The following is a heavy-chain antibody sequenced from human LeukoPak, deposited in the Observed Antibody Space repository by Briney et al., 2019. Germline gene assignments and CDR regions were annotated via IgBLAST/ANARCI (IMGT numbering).Heavy chain of an antibody. Sequence: GVTLRLSCAASGFTFSGYDMSWVRQAPGKGLEWVSTITGSGGTTYYADSVKGRFTISRDNSKNTLYLQMNSLRAEDTAVYYCAKGRGYCSGGSCYSGFDYWGRGTLVTVSS. D-gene: IGHD2-15*01. CDR2: ITGSGGTT. V-gene: IGHV3-23*01. CDR1: GFTFSGYD. CDR3: AKGRGYCSGGSCYSGFDY. J-gene: IGHJ4*02.